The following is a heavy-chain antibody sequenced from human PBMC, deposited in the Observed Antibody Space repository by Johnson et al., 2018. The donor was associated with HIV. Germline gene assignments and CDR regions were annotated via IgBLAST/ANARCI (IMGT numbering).Heavy chain of an antibody. V-gene: IGHV3-11*01. D-gene: IGHD6-13*01. Sequence: QVQLVEPGGGLVKPGGSLRLSSAASGFTFSDYYMSWIRQAPGTGLAWVSYLSSSGSTIYYADSVKGRFPISRDNAKNSLYLQMNSLRAEDTALYYCAKDTGAAGTRGYAFDIWGQGTMVTVSS. CDR1: GFTFSDYY. J-gene: IGHJ3*02. CDR3: AKDTGAAGTRGYAFDI. CDR2: LSSSGSTI.